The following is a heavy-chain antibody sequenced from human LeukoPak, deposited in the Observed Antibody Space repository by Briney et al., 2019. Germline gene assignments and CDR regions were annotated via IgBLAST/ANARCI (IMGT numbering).Heavy chain of an antibody. CDR2: IYYSGST. D-gene: IGHD2-8*02. V-gene: IGHV4-59*12. Sequence: SETLSLTCTVSGGSISSYYWSWIRQPPGKGLEWIGYIYYSGSTNYNPSLKSRVTISVDTSKNQFSLKLSSVTAADTVVYYCARERTKKTEVLVVGMDVWGQGTTVTVSS. CDR3: ARERTKKTEVLVVGMDV. J-gene: IGHJ6*02. CDR1: GGSISSYY.